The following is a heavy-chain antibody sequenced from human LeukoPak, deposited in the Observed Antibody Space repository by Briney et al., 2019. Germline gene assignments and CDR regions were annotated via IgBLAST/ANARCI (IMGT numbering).Heavy chain of an antibody. V-gene: IGHV1-2*02. CDR1: GYTFTGYY. Sequence: GASVKVSCKPSGYTFTGYYLHWVRQAPGQGLEWMGWINPNTGATIYAEKFQGRVTMTRDTSIDTAYVEMRSLRSDGTAVYYCARDRVGSGWPRPWYFEFWGQGTLITVSS. CDR3: ARDRVGSGWPRPWYFEF. J-gene: IGHJ4*02. D-gene: IGHD6-19*01. CDR2: INPNTGAT.